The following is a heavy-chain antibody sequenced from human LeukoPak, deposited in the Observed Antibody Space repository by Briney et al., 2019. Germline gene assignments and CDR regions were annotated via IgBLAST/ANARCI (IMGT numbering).Heavy chain of an antibody. V-gene: IGHV3-21*01. CDR2: INDVASHI. CDR3: SRDPTYYLRYGYFDY. CDR1: GFTFTNSA. J-gene: IGHJ4*02. D-gene: IGHD1-26*01. Sequence: GGSLRLSCAASGFTFTNSAMNWVRQAPGKGLEWVSSINDVASHIYYADSVKGRFTISRDNAKNSLYLQMNSLRAEDTAVYYCSRDPTYYLRYGYFDYWGQGALVTVSS.